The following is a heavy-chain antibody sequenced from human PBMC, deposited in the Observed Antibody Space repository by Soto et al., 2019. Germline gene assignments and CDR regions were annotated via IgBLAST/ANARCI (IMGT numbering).Heavy chain of an antibody. V-gene: IGHV3-49*03. Sequence: GGSLRLSCTASGFTFGDYAMSWFRQAPGKGLEWVGFIRSKPYDGTTEYAASAKGRFTISRDDSKSIAYLQMNSLKTEDTAVYYCAKDLFSMVRGASYYSYGMDVWGQGTTVTVS. D-gene: IGHD3-10*01. CDR2: IRSKPYDGTT. J-gene: IGHJ6*02. CDR3: AKDLFSMVRGASYYSYGMDV. CDR1: GFTFGDYA.